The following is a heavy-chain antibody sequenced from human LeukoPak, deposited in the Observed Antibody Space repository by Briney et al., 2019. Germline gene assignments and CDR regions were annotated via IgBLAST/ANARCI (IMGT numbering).Heavy chain of an antibody. J-gene: IGHJ1*01. Sequence: PGGSLRLSCAASGFTFSSYGMHWVRQAPGKGLEWVAVIWYDGSNKYYADSVKGRFTISRDNSKNTLFLQMNSLRVEDTAVYYCARSRLANAEYFQHWGQGTLVTVSS. CDR3: ARSRLANAEYFQH. CDR2: IWYDGSNK. D-gene: IGHD3-3*02. CDR1: GFTFSSYG. V-gene: IGHV3-33*01.